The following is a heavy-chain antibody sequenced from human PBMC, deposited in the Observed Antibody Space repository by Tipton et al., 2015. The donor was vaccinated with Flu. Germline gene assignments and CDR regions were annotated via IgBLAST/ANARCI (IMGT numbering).Heavy chain of an antibody. V-gene: IGHV4-38-2*02. CDR1: GDSMRSYYF. Sequence: TLFLTCTVSGDSMRSYYFWAWIRQAPGKGLEWIGNIHYSGSPNYNPSLKSRVTITVDTSKNQFSLRLTSMSAANAAVYYCARREYSNYVSDPKKWFDPWGQGTLVTVSS. J-gene: IGHJ5*02. CDR3: ARREYSNYVSDPKKWFDP. CDR2: IHYSGSP. D-gene: IGHD4-11*01.